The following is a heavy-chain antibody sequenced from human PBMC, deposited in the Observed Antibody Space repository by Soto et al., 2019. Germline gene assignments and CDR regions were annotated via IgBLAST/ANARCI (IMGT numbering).Heavy chain of an antibody. CDR2: IKSKTDGGTT. D-gene: IGHD3-3*01. J-gene: IGHJ4*02. Sequence: WGSLRLSCAASGFTFSNAWMSWVRQAQGKGLEWVGRIKSKTDGGTTDYAAPVKGRFTISRDDSKNTLYLQMNSLKTEDTAVYYCTTDSITIFGVVNDYWGQGTLVTVSS. V-gene: IGHV3-15*01. CDR1: GFTFSNAW. CDR3: TTDSITIFGVVNDY.